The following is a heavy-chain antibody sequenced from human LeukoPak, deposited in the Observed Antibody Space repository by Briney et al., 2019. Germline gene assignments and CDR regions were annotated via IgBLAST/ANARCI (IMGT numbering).Heavy chain of an antibody. Sequence: ASVTVSCKAAGYIFTSYDISWVRQAPGQGLEWMGWSSAYNGNTNYAQKLQGRVAMTTDTSTSTAYMELRSLRSDDTAVYYCARETLPGIAVAGTYGMDVWGQGTTVTVSS. J-gene: IGHJ6*02. CDR1: GYIFTSYD. CDR3: ARETLPGIAVAGTYGMDV. CDR2: SSAYNGNT. V-gene: IGHV1-18*01. D-gene: IGHD6-19*01.